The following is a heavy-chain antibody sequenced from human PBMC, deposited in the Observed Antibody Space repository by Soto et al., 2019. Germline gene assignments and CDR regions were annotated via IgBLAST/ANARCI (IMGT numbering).Heavy chain of an antibody. CDR1: GYTFTVYY. CDR3: ARAASSYYYDSSGYRKGFDY. J-gene: IGHJ4*02. CDR2: INPNSGGT. D-gene: IGHD3-22*01. Sequence: ASVKVSCKASGYTFTVYYMHWVRQAPGQGLEWMGWINPNSGGTNYAQKFQGRVTMTRDTSISKAYMELSRLRSDDTAVYYCARAASSYYYDSSGYRKGFDYWGQGTLVTVSS. V-gene: IGHV1-2*02.